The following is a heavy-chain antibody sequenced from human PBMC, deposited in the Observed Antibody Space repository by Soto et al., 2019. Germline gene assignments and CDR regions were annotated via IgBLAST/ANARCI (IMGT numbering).Heavy chain of an antibody. Sequence: ASVKVSCKASGYTFTSYGISWVRQAPGQGLEWMGWISAYNGNTNYAQKLQGRVTMTTDTSTSTAYMELRSLRSNDTAVYYCARRGIAVAGTSSSWFDYWDQGTLVTVSS. CDR2: ISAYNGNT. D-gene: IGHD6-19*01. CDR3: ARRGIAVAGTSSSWFDY. CDR1: GYTFTSYG. V-gene: IGHV1-18*01. J-gene: IGHJ4*02.